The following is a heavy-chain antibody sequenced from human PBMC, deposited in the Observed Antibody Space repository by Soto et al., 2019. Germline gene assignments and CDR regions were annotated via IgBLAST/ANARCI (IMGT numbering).Heavy chain of an antibody. CDR1: GGSFSGNY. CDR3: ARRPIKLPANVRGYFDY. V-gene: IGHV4-34*01. Sequence: SETLSLTCTVSGGSFSGNYWSWICMRPGKGLEWIGEINHSGSTNYNPSLKSRVTISVDTSKNQFSLKLSSVTAADTAVYYCARRPIKLPANVRGYFDYWGQGTLVTVSS. D-gene: IGHD3-10*01. CDR2: INHSGST. J-gene: IGHJ4*02.